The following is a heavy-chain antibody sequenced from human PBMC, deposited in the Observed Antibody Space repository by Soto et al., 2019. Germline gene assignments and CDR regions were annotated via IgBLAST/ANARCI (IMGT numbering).Heavy chain of an antibody. CDR3: ARDARYFDWIPNWFDP. CDR1: GGTFSSYA. D-gene: IGHD3-9*01. CDR2: IIPIFGTA. V-gene: IGHV1-69*01. Sequence: QVQLVRSGAEVKKPGSSVKVSCKASGGTFSSYAISWVRQAPGQGLEWMGGIIPIFGTANYAQKFQGRVTITADESTSTAYMELSSLRSEDTAVYYCARDARYFDWIPNWFDPWGQGTLVTVSS. J-gene: IGHJ5*02.